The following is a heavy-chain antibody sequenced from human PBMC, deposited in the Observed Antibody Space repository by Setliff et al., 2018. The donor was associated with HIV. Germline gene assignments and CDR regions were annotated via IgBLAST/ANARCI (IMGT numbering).Heavy chain of an antibody. CDR1: GFDFSTYW. CDR3: ARDTELAYVDY. J-gene: IGHJ4*02. Sequence: GGSLRLSCEGSGFDFSTYWMSWVRQAPGKGLEWVANIKLHGSEKYYVDSVKGRFTISRDDAKNSLYLQMNSLRVEDTAVYYCARDTELAYVDYWGQGTLVTVSS. CDR2: IKLHGSEK. D-gene: IGHD4-4*01. V-gene: IGHV3-7*01.